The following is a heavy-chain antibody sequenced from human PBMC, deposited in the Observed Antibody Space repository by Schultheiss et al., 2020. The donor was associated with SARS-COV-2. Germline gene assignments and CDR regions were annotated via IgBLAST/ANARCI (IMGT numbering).Heavy chain of an antibody. CDR1: GFSFSAYD. Sequence: GGSLRLSCAASGFSFSAYDMNWVRQAPGKGLEWVGRIKSKTDGGTTDYAAPVKGRFTISRDDSKNTLYLQMNSLRVEDTVVYYCASSGHNDYWGQGTLVTVSS. CDR2: IKSKTDGGTT. J-gene: IGHJ4*02. V-gene: IGHV3-15*01. CDR3: ASSGHNDY. D-gene: IGHD3-22*01.